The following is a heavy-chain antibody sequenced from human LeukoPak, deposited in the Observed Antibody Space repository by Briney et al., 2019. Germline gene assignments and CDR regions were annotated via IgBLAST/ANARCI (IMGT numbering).Heavy chain of an antibody. CDR1: GFTFSDFA. V-gene: IGHV3-33*01. D-gene: IGHD2-2*02. CDR3: ARGGQLLYRGGIDY. J-gene: IGHJ4*02. Sequence: PGGSLRLSCAASGFTFSDFAIHWVRQAPGKGLEWVAIIWHDGSNKYYADSVKGRFSISRDNSKNTLYLQMNSLRAEDTAVYYCARGGQLLYRGGIDYWGQGTLVTVSS. CDR2: IWHDGSNK.